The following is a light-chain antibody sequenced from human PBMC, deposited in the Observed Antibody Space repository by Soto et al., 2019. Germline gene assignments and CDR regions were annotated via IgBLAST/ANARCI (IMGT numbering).Light chain of an antibody. Sequence: IQMTQSPSTLSASVGDRFTMTCRAIQSISSWLAWYQQKPGKAPKLLIYKASTLKSGVPSRFSGSGSGTEFTLTISSLQPDDFATYYCQHYNSYSEAFGQGTKVDIK. CDR3: QHYNSYSEA. V-gene: IGKV1-5*03. CDR1: QSISSW. CDR2: KAS. J-gene: IGKJ1*01.